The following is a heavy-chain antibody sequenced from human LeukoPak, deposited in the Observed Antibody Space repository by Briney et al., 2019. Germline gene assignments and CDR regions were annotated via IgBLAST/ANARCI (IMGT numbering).Heavy chain of an antibody. D-gene: IGHD3-22*01. J-gene: IGHJ3*02. Sequence: PSETLSLTCTVSGGSISSYYWSWIRQPPGKGLEWIGYIYYSGSTNYNPSLKSRVTISVDTSKNQFSLKLSSVTAADTAVYYCARGARITMIVVVSKAFDIWGQGTMVTVSS. CDR1: GGSISSYY. CDR2: IYYSGST. V-gene: IGHV4-59*12. CDR3: ARGARITMIVVVSKAFDI.